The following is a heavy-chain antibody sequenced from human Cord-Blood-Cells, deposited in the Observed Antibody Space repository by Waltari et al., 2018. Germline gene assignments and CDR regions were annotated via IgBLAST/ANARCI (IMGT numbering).Heavy chain of an antibody. D-gene: IGHD6-13*01. CDR2: VRYDGSNK. V-gene: IGHV3-33*01. Sequence: QVQLVESGGGVVQPGRSLRLSCAASGFTFSSYGMHWVRQAPGKGLDGVAGVRYDGSNKYYADSVKGRFTTSRDNSKNTLDLKMNSLRAEDTAVYYCARSPIAAAGTEFDYWGQGTLVTVSS. CDR3: ARSPIAAAGTEFDY. J-gene: IGHJ4*02. CDR1: GFTFSSYG.